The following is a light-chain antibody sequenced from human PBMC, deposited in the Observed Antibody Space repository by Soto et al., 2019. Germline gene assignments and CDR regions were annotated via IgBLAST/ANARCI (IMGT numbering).Light chain of an antibody. Sequence: EIVLTQSPGTLSLSPGERATLSCRASQSVNNNYLGGYQQKPGQAPRLLIFGASNRATGIPDRFSGSGSGTVLPLTISRLEPEDFAVYYCQQYGSSPYTFGQGTKLEIK. CDR2: GAS. CDR3: QQYGSSPYT. CDR1: QSVNNNY. J-gene: IGKJ2*01. V-gene: IGKV3-20*01.